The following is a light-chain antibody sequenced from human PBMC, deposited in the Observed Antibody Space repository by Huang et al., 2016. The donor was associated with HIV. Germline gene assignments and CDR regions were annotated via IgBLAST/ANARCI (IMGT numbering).Light chain of an antibody. Sequence: EIVMTQSPATLSVSPGESATLSCRASQSVSTNLAWYQQKAGKAPRILMYGTSIRATGVPARFSGSGSGTEFTLTISSLQSEDFAVYYCQQYNNWPPLTFGGGTRVGIK. CDR1: QSVSTN. V-gene: IGKV3-15*01. CDR3: QQYNNWPPLT. CDR2: GTS. J-gene: IGKJ4*01.